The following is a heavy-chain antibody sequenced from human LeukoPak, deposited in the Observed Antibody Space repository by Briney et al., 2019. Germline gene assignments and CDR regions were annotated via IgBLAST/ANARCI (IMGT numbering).Heavy chain of an antibody. CDR3: ARGSWYFDY. J-gene: IGHJ4*02. Sequence: SETLSLTCTVSGYSITTNTYYWGWIRQPPGKGLEWIGSVYYSGSTYYSPSLKSRVTTSVDTSKNQFPLKLSSVTAADTAVYYCARGSWYFDYWGQGTLVTVSS. D-gene: IGHD1-26*01. CDR1: GYSITTNTYY. CDR2: VYYSGST. V-gene: IGHV4-39*01.